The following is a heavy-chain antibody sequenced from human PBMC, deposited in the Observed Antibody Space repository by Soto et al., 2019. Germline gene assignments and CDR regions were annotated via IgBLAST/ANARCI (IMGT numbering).Heavy chain of an antibody. V-gene: IGHV1-2*04. Sequence: ASVKVSCKASGYTFTGYYMHWVLQAPGEGLEWMGWINPNSGGTNYAQKFQGWVTMTRDTSISTAYMELSRLRSDDTAVYYCARASYGSGPYYYYYGMDVWGQGTTVTVSS. CDR2: INPNSGGT. CDR3: ARASYGSGPYYYYYGMDV. J-gene: IGHJ6*02. CDR1: GYTFTGYY. D-gene: IGHD3-10*01.